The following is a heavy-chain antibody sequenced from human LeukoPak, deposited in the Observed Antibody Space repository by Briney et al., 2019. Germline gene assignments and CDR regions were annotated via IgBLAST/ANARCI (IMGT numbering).Heavy chain of an antibody. D-gene: IGHD3-9*01. V-gene: IGHV6-1*01. Sequence: SQTLSLTCAISGDSVSSNSAAWNWIRESPSRGLEWLGRTFYRSKLYNDYAESVKSRIIISPDTSKNQFSLQLNSVTPEDTAVYYCARARHHDMRPFDIWGQGTMVTVSS. CDR3: ARARHHDMRPFDI. J-gene: IGHJ3*02. CDR1: GDSVSSNSAA. CDR2: TFYRSKLYN.